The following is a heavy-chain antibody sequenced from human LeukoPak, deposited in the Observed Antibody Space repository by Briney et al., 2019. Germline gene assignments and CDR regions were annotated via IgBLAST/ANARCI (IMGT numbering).Heavy chain of an antibody. J-gene: IGHJ6*03. CDR2: IYVTGST. V-gene: IGHV4-4*09. Sequence: PSETLSLTCIVSGGSIGTYYWSWIRQSPGKGLEWIGYIYVTGSTRYNPYLQSRVTISVDTSRNQFFLKMSSVTAADTAVYYCARNIGGGIEDMDVWGTGTKVTVSS. CDR3: ARNIGGGIEDMDV. D-gene: IGHD3-16*02. CDR1: GGSIGTYY.